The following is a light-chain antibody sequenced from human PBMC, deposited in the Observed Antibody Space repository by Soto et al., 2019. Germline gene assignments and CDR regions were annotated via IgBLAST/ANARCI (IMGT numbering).Light chain of an antibody. J-gene: IGKJ5*01. CDR1: QDISNY. CDR2: DAS. Sequence: DIQMTQSPSSLSASVGDRVTITCQASQDISNYLNWYQQKPGKAPKLLIYDASNLETGVPSRFSGSGSGTDFTFTISSLQPEDIATYYYQQYDNLPLAFVQGTRLEIK. CDR3: QQYDNLPLA. V-gene: IGKV1-33*01.